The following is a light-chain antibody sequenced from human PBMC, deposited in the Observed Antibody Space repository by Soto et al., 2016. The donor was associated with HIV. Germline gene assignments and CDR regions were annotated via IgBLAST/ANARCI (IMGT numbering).Light chain of an antibody. Sequence: SSELTQDPAVSVALGQTVKITCQGDSLRSYYATWYQQKPGQAPVFVIYGQSNRPSGIPDRFSGSSSGDRASLTITAAQAEDEADYYCMSRDNNTNPVIFGGGTKLTVL. J-gene: IGLJ2*01. CDR2: GQS. CDR3: MSRDNNTNPVI. V-gene: IGLV3-19*01. CDR1: SLRSYY.